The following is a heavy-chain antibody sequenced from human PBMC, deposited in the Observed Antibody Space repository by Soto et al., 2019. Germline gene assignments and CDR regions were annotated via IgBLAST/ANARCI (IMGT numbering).Heavy chain of an antibody. CDR1: GFTFTSSA. V-gene: IGHV1-58*01. J-gene: IGHJ6*02. Sequence: ASVKVSCKASGFTFTSSAVQWVRQARGQRLEWIGWIVVGSGNTNYAQKFQERVTITRDMSTSTAYMELSSLRSEDTAVYYCAADTAMDPFGYYYGMDVWGQGTTVTVSS. CDR2: IVVGSGNT. CDR3: AADTAMDPFGYYYGMDV. D-gene: IGHD5-18*01.